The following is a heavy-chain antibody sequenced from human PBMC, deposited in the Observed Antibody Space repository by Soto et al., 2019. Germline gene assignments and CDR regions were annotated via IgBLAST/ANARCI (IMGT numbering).Heavy chain of an antibody. CDR2: INAGNGNT. CDR1: GYTFTSYA. J-gene: IGHJ4*02. D-gene: IGHD2-2*01. Sequence: ASVKVSCKASGYTFTSYAMHWVRQAPGQRLEWMGWINAGNGNTKYSQKFQGRVTITRDTSASTAYMELSSLRSEDTAVYYCARAQNVVVPAAPFSPFNYWGQGTLVT. V-gene: IGHV1-3*01. CDR3: ARAQNVVVPAAPFSPFNY.